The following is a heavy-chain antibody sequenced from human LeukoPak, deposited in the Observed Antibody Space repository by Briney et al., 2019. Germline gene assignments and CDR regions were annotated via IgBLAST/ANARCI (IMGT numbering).Heavy chain of an antibody. V-gene: IGHV1-69*04. CDR2: IIPILGIA. CDR3: ARDRGNYDFWSGYLY. CDR1: GGTFSSYT. J-gene: IGHJ4*02. Sequence: GASVKVSCKASGGTFSSYTISWVRQAPGQGLEWMGRIIPILGIANYAQKFQGRVTITADESTSTAYMELSSLRSEDTAVYYCARDRGNYDFWSGYLYWGQGTLVTVSS. D-gene: IGHD3-3*01.